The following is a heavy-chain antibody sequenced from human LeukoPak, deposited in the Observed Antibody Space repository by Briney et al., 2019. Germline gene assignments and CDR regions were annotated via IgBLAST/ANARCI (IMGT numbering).Heavy chain of an antibody. J-gene: IGHJ6*02. V-gene: IGHV4-34*01. Sequence: SETLSLTCAVYGGSFSGYYWSWIRQPPGKGLEWIGEINHSGSTNYNPSLKSRVTISVDTSKNQFSLKLSSVTAADTAVYYCARIPHSSGYYHRYYYYGMDVWGQGTTVTVSS. D-gene: IGHD3-22*01. CDR2: INHSGST. CDR3: ARIPHSSGYYHRYYYYGMDV. CDR1: GGSFSGYY.